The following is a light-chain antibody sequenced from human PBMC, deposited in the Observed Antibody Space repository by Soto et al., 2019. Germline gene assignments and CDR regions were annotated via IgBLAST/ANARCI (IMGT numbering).Light chain of an antibody. J-gene: IGLJ1*01. CDR1: SSNIGAGYD. CDR2: GNT. Sequence: QSVLTQPPSVSGAPGQRVTISCTGSSSNIGAGYDVHWYQQVPGTAPKLLIYGNTNRPSGVPDRFTGSKSGTSASLAITGLQAEDEGDYYCQSYDSSLSGSYVFGTGTKLTVL. CDR3: QSYDSSLSGSYV. V-gene: IGLV1-40*01.